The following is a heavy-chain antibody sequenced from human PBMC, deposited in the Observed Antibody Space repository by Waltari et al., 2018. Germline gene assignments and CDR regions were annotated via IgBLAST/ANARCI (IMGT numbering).Heavy chain of an antibody. CDR1: GGTFSSYT. CDR2: IIPILGIA. D-gene: IGHD4-17*01. V-gene: IGHV1-69*02. CDR3: ARGDGERNYYYYYGMDV. J-gene: IGHJ6*02. Sequence: QVQLVQSGAEVKKPGSSVKVSCKASGGTFSSYTISWVRQAPGQGLEWMGRIIPILGIANYAQKFQGRVTITADKSTSTAYMELSSLRSEDTAVYYCARGDGERNYYYYYGMDVWGQGTTVTVSS.